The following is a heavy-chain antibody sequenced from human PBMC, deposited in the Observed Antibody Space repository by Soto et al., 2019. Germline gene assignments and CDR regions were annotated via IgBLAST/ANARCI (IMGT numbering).Heavy chain of an antibody. D-gene: IGHD4-17*01. CDR3: AKVMHDYGDYVSYDAFDI. CDR2: ISWNSGSI. Sequence: HPGGSLRLSCAASGFTFDDYAMHWVRQAPGKGLEWVSGISWNSGSIGYADSVKGRFTISRDNAKNSLYLQMNSLRAEDTALYYCAKVMHDYGDYVSYDAFDIWGQGTMVTVSS. J-gene: IGHJ3*02. V-gene: IGHV3-9*01. CDR1: GFTFDDYA.